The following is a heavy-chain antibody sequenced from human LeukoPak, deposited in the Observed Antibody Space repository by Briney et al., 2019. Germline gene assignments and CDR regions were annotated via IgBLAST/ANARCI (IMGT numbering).Heavy chain of an antibody. CDR2: IYSGGST. D-gene: IGHD6-13*01. J-gene: IGHJ4*02. Sequence: TGGSLRLSCAASGFTVSSNYMSWVRQAPGKGLEWVSVIYSGGSTYYADSVKGRFTISRHNSKNTLYLQMNSLRAEDTAVYYCASGSSWYLDYWGQGTLVTVSS. V-gene: IGHV3-53*04. CDR3: ASGSSWYLDY. CDR1: GFTVSSNY.